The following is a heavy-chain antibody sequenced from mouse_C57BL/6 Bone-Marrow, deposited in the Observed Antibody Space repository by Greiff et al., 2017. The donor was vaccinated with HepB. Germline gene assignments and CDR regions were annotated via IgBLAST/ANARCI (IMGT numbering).Heavy chain of an antibody. Sequence: DVKLVESGGGLVQPGGSMKLSCVASGFTFSNYWMNWVRQSPEKGLEWVAQIRLKSENYATHYAESVKGRFTISRDDSKSSVYLQMNNLRAEDTGIYYCTGGGLRRFAYWGQGTLVTVSA. J-gene: IGHJ3*01. D-gene: IGHD2-4*01. V-gene: IGHV6-3*01. CDR3: TGGGLRRFAY. CDR2: IRLKSENYAT. CDR1: GFTFSNYW.